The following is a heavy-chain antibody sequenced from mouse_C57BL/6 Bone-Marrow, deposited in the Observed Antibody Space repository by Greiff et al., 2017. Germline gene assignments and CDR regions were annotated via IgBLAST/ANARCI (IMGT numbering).Heavy chain of an antibody. Sequence: VQLQQPGTELVKPGASVKLSCKASGYTFTSYWMHWVKQRPGQGLEWIGNINPSNGGTNYNEKFKSKATLTVDKSSSTAYMQLSSLTSEDSAVYYCARSPIYYYGSSRYYYAMDYWGQGTSVTVSS. CDR1: GYTFTSYW. D-gene: IGHD1-1*01. CDR3: ARSPIYYYGSSRYYYAMDY. V-gene: IGHV1-53*01. CDR2: INPSNGGT. J-gene: IGHJ4*01.